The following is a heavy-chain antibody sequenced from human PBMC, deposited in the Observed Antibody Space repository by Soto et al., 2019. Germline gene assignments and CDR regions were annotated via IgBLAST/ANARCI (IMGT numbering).Heavy chain of an antibody. Sequence: GGSLRLSCAASGFTFSSYSMNWVRQAPGKGLEWVSSISSSSSYIYYADSVKGRFTISRDNAKNSLYLQMNSLRAEDTAVYYCARAMVLRGGDYDYDAFDIWGQGTMVTVSS. D-gene: IGHD5-12*01. V-gene: IGHV3-21*01. CDR2: ISSSSSYI. CDR1: GFTFSSYS. CDR3: ARAMVLRGGDYDYDAFDI. J-gene: IGHJ3*02.